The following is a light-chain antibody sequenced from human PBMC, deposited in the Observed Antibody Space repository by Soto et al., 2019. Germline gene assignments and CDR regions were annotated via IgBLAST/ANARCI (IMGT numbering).Light chain of an antibody. J-gene: IGKJ4*01. CDR1: QSVSGC. V-gene: IGKV3-11*01. Sequence: EIVLTQSPATLSLSPGERATLSCRASQSVSGCLAWYQQKPGQAPRLLIYDASNRATGIPARFSGSGSGTDFTLTISSLEPEDFAVYYCQQRCNWPPVTFRGGTKVEIK. CDR2: DAS. CDR3: QQRCNWPPVT.